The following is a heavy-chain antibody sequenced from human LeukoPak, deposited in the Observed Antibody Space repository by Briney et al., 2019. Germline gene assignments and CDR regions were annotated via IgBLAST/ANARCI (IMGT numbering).Heavy chain of an antibody. CDR1: GGSISSYY. J-gene: IGHJ5*02. Sequence: SETLSLTCTVSGGSISSYYWSWIRQPPGKGLEWIGYVYYSGSTNYNPSLKSRVTISVDTSNNQFSLKLSSVTAADTAVYYCASLWFGEYNNWFDPWGQGTLVTVSS. D-gene: IGHD3-10*01. V-gene: IGHV4-59*01. CDR3: ASLWFGEYNNWFDP. CDR2: VYYSGST.